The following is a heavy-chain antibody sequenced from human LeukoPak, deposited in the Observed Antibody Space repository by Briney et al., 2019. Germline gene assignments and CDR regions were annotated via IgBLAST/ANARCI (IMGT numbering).Heavy chain of an antibody. Sequence: SVKVSCKASGGTFSSYAISWVRQAPGQGLEWMGGIVPIFGTANYAQKFQGRVTITADESTSTAYMELSSLRSEDTAVYYCARDMVRGVIIAFDIWGQGTMVTVSS. CDR3: ARDMVRGVIIAFDI. D-gene: IGHD3-10*01. J-gene: IGHJ3*02. CDR1: GGTFSSYA. CDR2: IVPIFGTA. V-gene: IGHV1-69*13.